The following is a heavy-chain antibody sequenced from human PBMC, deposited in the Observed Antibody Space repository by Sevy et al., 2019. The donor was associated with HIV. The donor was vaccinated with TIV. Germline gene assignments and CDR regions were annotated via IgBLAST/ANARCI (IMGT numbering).Heavy chain of an antibody. V-gene: IGHV3-7*04. J-gene: IGHJ4*02. Sequence: GGSLRLSCAASGFSLDSYWMSWVRQAPGKGLEWVANINQDGSVKYYVDSVKGRFTMSRDIARNLLYLQMNSLRADDTALYYCVRAIAAHGSFWGQGTLVTVSS. CDR3: VRAIAAHGSF. CDR2: INQDGSVK. CDR1: GFSLDSYW. D-gene: IGHD6-13*01.